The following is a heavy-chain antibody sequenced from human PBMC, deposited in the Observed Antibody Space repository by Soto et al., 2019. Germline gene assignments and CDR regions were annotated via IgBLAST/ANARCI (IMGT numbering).Heavy chain of an antibody. J-gene: IGHJ3*02. Sequence: HPGGSLRLSCAASGFTFSSYEMDWVRQAPGKGLEWVAYISSSGTILYADSVKGRFTISRDNADNSLYLQMNSLRAEDTAVYYCTKEKSVMYSGYDAFGIWGRGTMVTVSS. CDR3: TKEKSVMYSGYDAFGI. V-gene: IGHV3-48*03. CDR2: ISSSGTI. D-gene: IGHD5-12*01. CDR1: GFTFSSYE.